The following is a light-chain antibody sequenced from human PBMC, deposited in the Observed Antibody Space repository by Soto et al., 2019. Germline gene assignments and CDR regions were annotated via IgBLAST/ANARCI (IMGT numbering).Light chain of an antibody. CDR1: SSDVGAYKY. CDR2: GGS. V-gene: IGLV2-14*03. Sequence: SALTQPDSASGSPGQSVTITRTGTSSDVGAYKYLSWYQKHPGKAPKLMIYGGSKRPSGVSNRFSGSTSGCAACLPISVLRPEEGADNYCGSFTGLTTADVFGTGTKLTVL. J-gene: IGLJ1*01. CDR3: GSFTGLTTADV.